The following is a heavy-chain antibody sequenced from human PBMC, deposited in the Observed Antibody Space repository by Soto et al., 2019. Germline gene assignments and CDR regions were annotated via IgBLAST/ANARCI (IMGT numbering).Heavy chain of an antibody. CDR1: GGSISSGGYY. V-gene: IGHV4-31*03. D-gene: IGHD3-3*01. J-gene: IGHJ6*03. CDR2: IYYSGST. Sequence: PSETLSLTCTVSGGSISSGGYYWSWIRQHPGKGLEWIGYIYYSGSTYYNPSLKSRVTISVDTSKNQFSLKLSSVTAADTAVYYCAGARVEYHLPKPYYYYYYIDAWGKGTTVT. CDR3: AGARVEYHLPKPYYYYYYIDA.